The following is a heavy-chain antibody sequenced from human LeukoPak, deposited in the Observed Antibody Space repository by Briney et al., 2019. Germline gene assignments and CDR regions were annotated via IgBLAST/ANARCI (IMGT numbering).Heavy chain of an antibody. V-gene: IGHV1-69*13. CDR3: ARGVDCSSTSCYFGYAFDI. Sequence: GASVKVSCKASGGTFSSYAISWVRQAPGQGLEWMGGIIPIFGTANYAQKFQGRVTITADESTSTAYMELSSLRSEDTAVYYCARGVDCSSTSCYFGYAFDIWGQGTMVTVSS. CDR2: IIPIFGTA. J-gene: IGHJ3*02. D-gene: IGHD2-2*01. CDR1: GGTFSSYA.